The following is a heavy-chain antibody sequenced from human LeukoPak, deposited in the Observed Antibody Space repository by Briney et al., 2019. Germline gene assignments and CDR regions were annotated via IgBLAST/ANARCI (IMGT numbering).Heavy chain of an antibody. CDR3: ARAVGATRVIDYYYYYMDV. CDR1: GFTFSSYG. V-gene: IGHV3-30*02. CDR2: IRYDGSNK. Sequence: GGSLRLSCAASGFTFSSYGMHWVRQAPGKGLEWVAFIRYDGSNKYYADSVKGRFTISRDNAKNSLYLQMNSLRAEDTAVYYCARAVGATRVIDYYYYYMDVWGKGTTVTVSS. D-gene: IGHD1-26*01. J-gene: IGHJ6*03.